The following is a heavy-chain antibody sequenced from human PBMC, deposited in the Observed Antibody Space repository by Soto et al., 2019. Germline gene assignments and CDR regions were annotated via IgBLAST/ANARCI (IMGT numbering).Heavy chain of an antibody. D-gene: IGHD2-2*01. CDR1: GFTFSSYS. V-gene: IGHV3-21*01. CDR2: ISSSSSYI. J-gene: IGHJ4*02. CDR3: ARDTEYQLLLGY. Sequence: GESLKISCAASGFTFSSYSMNWVRQAPGKGLEWVSSISSSSSYIYYADSVKGRFTISRDNAKNSLYLQMNSLRAEDTAVYYCARDTEYQLLLGYWGQGTLVTVSS.